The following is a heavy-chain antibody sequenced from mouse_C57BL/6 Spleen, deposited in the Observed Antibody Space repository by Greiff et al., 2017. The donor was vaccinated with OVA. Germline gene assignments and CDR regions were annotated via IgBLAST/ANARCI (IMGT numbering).Heavy chain of an antibody. J-gene: IGHJ1*03. D-gene: IGHD2-1*01. CDR1: GFTFTDYY. CDR3: ARYNGNYDWYFDV. Sequence: EVMLVESGGGLVQPGGSLSLSCAASGFTFTDYYMSWVRQPPGKALEWLGFIRNKANGYTTEYSASVKGRFTISRDNSQSILYLQMNALRAEDSATYYCARYNGNYDWYFDVWGTGTTVTVSS. V-gene: IGHV7-3*01. CDR2: IRNKANGYTT.